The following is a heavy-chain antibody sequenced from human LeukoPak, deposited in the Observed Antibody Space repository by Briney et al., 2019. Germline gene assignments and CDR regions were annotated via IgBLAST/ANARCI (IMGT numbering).Heavy chain of an antibody. J-gene: IGHJ6*02. V-gene: IGHV3-7*01. CDR2: IKQEGSEK. CDR3: ARGRGDPGVTIFGVVIHYYYYGMDV. CDR1: GFTFSSYW. D-gene: IGHD3-3*01. Sequence: GGSLRLSCAASGFTFSSYWMSCVRQAPGKGLEWVANIKQEGSEKYYVGSVKGRFTISRDNAKNLLYLQMNSLRAEDTAVYYCARGRGDPGVTIFGVVIHYYYYGMDVWGQGTTVTVSS.